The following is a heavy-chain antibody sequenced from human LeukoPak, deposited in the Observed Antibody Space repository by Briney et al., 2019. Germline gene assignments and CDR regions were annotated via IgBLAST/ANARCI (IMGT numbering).Heavy chain of an antibody. V-gene: IGHV3-11*01. Sequence: GGSLRLSCAASGFTFSDYYMSWIRQAPGKGLEWVSYISSSGSTIYYADSVKGRLTISRDNAKNSLYLQMNSLRAEDTAVYYCARDSVQAYYDFWSGYYPWFDPWGQGTLVTVSS. CDR2: ISSSGSTI. D-gene: IGHD3-3*01. CDR3: ARDSVQAYYDFWSGYYPWFDP. J-gene: IGHJ5*02. CDR1: GFTFSDYY.